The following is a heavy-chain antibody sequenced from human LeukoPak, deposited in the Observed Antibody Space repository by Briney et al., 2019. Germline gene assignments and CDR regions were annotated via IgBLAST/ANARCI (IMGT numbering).Heavy chain of an antibody. CDR2: LRYDGSNK. D-gene: IGHD3-10*01. Sequence: PGGSLRLSCAASGFTFSSYGMHWVRQAPGKGLEWVAFLRYDGSNKYYADSMKGRFTISRDNSKNTMYLQMNSLRAEDTAVYFCAKDHKWWREYFYASGTYRGLFDYWGQGTLVTVSS. CDR1: GFTFSSYG. V-gene: IGHV3-30*02. CDR3: AKDHKWWREYFYASGTYRGLFDY. J-gene: IGHJ4*02.